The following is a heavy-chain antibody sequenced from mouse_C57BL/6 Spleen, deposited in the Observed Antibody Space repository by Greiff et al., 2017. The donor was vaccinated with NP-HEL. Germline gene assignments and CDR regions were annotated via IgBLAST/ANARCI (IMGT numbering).Heavy chain of an antibody. CDR3: AKRGDGYSYYFDY. CDR2: INPNYGTT. V-gene: IGHV1-39*01. J-gene: IGHJ2*01. D-gene: IGHD2-3*01. CDR1: GYSFTDYN. Sequence: VQLQQSGPELVKPGASVTISCTASGYSFTDYNMNWVKQSNGKSLEWIGVINPNYGTTSYNQKFKGKATLTVDQSSSTAYMQLNSLTSEDSAVYYCAKRGDGYSYYFDYWGQGTTLTVSS.